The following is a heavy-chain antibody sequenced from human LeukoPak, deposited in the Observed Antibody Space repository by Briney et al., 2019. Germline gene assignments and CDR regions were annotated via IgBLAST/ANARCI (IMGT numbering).Heavy chain of an antibody. CDR3: ARERITMVRGVITFFGY. CDR2: ITSSSRYT. D-gene: IGHD3-10*01. J-gene: IGHJ4*02. V-gene: IGHV3-21*01. CDR1: VFTFSTYN. Sequence: GGSLRLSCAASVFTFSTYNMNWVRQAPGKGLEWVSSITSSSRYTFYADSVKGRFTISRDNAKNSLYLQMNSLRAEDTAVYYCARERITMVRGVITFFGYWGQGTLVTVSS.